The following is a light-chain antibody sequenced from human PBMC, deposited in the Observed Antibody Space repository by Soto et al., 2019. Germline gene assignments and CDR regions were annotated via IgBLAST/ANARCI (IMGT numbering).Light chain of an antibody. CDR1: SSDLGSYNL. V-gene: IGLV2-23*01. Sequence: QSALTQPASVSGSPGQSITISCTGTSSDLGSYNLVSWYQQHPGKAPKLMIYEGSKRPSGVSNRFSGSKSGNTASLTISGLQAEDEADYYCCSYAGSSTSYVFGTGTKVTVL. CDR3: CSYAGSSTSYV. J-gene: IGLJ1*01. CDR2: EGS.